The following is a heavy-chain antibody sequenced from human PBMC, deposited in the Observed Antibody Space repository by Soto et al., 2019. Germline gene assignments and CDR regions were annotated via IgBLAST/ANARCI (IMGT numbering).Heavy chain of an antibody. D-gene: IGHD2-8*01. CDR2: ISGSGDRT. CDR1: GFTFSSYA. J-gene: IGHJ4*02. V-gene: IGHV3-23*01. Sequence: EVQLLESGGGLVQPGGSLRLSCAASGFTFSSYAMSWVRQAPGKGLEWVLAISGSGDRTYYADSVKGRFTISRDNSRNTLYMQMNSLRGEDTAVYFCAKMNGPPHWGQGTLVTVSS. CDR3: AKMNGPPH.